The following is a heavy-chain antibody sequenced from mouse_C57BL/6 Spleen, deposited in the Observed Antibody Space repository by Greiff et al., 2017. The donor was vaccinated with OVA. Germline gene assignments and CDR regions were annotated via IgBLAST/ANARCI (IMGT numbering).Heavy chain of an antibody. CDR3: TRSRGQAWFAY. CDR1: GYSFTDYN. D-gene: IGHD3-3*01. J-gene: IGHJ3*01. Sequence: VHVKQSGPELVKPGASVKISCKASGYSFTDYNMNWVKQSNGKSLEWIGVINPNYGTTSYNQKFKGKATLTVDQSSSTAYMQLNSLTSEDSAVYYCTRSRGQAWFAYWGQGTLVTVSA. V-gene: IGHV1-39*01. CDR2: INPNYGTT.